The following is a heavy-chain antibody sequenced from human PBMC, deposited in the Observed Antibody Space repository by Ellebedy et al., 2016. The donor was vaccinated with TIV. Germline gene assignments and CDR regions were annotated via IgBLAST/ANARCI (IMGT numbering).Heavy chain of an antibody. CDR1: GFTFSSNW. CDR3: VGFGVFNL. Sequence: GESLKISCVASGFTFSSNWMHWVRQAPGKGPVWVSRINSDGSSTIYADSVKGRFTISRENAKNALFLQMDGLRVDDSAVYYCVGFGVFNLWGQGAPVTVSS. CDR2: INSDGSST. J-gene: IGHJ5*02. V-gene: IGHV3-74*01. D-gene: IGHD3-3*01.